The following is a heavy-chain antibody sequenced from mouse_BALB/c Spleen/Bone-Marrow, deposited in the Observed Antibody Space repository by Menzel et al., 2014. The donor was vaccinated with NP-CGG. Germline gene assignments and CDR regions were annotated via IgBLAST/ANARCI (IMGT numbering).Heavy chain of an antibody. D-gene: IGHD4-1*01. CDR3: ARRERTGMNY. V-gene: IGHV1S82*01. J-gene: IGHJ2*01. Sequence: VQLQQSGAELVRPGASATLSCKASGYSFTSYWMNWATQWPRQGLEWIGMIHPPGRETRLNQKCKDKATLTVGKSSSTACMQHSSPTSKNSAVYYCARRERTGMNYWGQGTTLTVSS. CDR2: IHPPGRET. CDR1: GYSFTSYW.